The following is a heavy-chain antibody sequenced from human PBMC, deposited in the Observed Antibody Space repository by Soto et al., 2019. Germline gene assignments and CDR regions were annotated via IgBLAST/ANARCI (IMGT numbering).Heavy chain of an antibody. D-gene: IGHD3-9*01. Sequence: GGSLRLSCAASGFTFSSYSMNWVRQAPGKGLEWVSSISSSSSYIYYADSVKGRFTISRDNAKNSLYLQMNSLRAEDTAMYYCARSDMTGTNFDYWGQGTLVTVSS. V-gene: IGHV3-21*04. J-gene: IGHJ4*02. CDR2: ISSSSSYI. CDR3: ARSDMTGTNFDY. CDR1: GFTFSSYS.